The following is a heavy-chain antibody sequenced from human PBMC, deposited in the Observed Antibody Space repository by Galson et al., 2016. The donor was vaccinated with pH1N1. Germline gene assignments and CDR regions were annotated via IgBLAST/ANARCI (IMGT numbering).Heavy chain of an antibody. Sequence: SLRLSCAASGFTFSSYAMSWVRQAPGKGLGWVSAISGRGESTYYSDSVKGHLTISRDNSKNTLYLQMNSLRTEDTAVYYCAKDLSSDYGDYGLDYWGQGTRVTVSS. CDR2: ISGRGEST. D-gene: IGHD4-17*01. V-gene: IGHV3-23*01. CDR3: AKDLSSDYGDYGLDY. CDR1: GFTFSSYA. J-gene: IGHJ4*02.